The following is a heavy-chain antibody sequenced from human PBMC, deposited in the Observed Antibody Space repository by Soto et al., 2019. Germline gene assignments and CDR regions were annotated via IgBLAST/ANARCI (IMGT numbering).Heavy chain of an antibody. CDR3: ARGRVVVVAARHYNWFDP. V-gene: IGHV4-59*12. Sequence: SETLSLTCTVSGGSISGYYWSWLRQPPGKGLEWIGYIYSIGSTNYNPSLRSRVTISVHTSKHQFSLKLSSVTAADTAVYYCARGRVVVVAARHYNWFDPWGQGTLVTVSS. CDR2: IYSIGST. D-gene: IGHD2-15*01. J-gene: IGHJ5*02. CDR1: GGSISGYY.